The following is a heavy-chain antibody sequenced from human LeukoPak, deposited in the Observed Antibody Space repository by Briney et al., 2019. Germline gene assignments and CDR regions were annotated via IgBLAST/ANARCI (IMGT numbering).Heavy chain of an antibody. J-gene: IGHJ3*02. Sequence: GGSLRLSCAASGFTFSSYAMSWVRQAPGKGLEWVSAISGSGGSTYYADSVKGRFTISRDNSKNTLYLQMNSLRAEDTAVYYCATTGRQIVVVPAATKSAFDIWGQGTMVTVSS. D-gene: IGHD2-2*01. CDR1: GFTFSSYA. CDR3: ATTGRQIVVVPAATKSAFDI. CDR2: ISGSGGST. V-gene: IGHV3-23*01.